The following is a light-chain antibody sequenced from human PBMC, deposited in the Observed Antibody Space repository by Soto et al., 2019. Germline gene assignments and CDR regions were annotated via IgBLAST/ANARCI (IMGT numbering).Light chain of an antibody. Sequence: IVFTQSPSTLSLSPGERATRSCRASQSVSSSYLAWYQQKPGQAPRLLIYGASSRATGIPDRFSGSGSGTDFTLTISRLEPEDFAVYYCQQYGSSLLTFGGGTKVDIK. CDR2: GAS. CDR3: QQYGSSLLT. CDR1: QSVSSSY. J-gene: IGKJ4*01. V-gene: IGKV3-20*01.